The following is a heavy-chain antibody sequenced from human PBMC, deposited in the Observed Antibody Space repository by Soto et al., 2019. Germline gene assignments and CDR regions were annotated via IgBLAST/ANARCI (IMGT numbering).Heavy chain of an antibody. J-gene: IGHJ6*02. CDR3: ARSNILAAPYGMDV. CDR2: FDPEDGET. Sequence: ASVKVSCKVSGYTLTELSMHCVRQPPRKGLEWMGGFDPEDGETIYAQKFQGRVTMTEDTSTDTAYMELSSLRSEDTAVYYCARSNILAAPYGMDVWGQGTTVTVSS. CDR1: GYTLTELS. V-gene: IGHV1-24*01. D-gene: IGHD6-13*01.